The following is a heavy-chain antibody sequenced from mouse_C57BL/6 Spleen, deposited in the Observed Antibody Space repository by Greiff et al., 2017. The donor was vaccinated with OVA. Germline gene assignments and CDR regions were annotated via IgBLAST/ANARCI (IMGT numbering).Heavy chain of an antibody. D-gene: IGHD1-1*01. CDR3: ARESTTVVEGFDY. Sequence: VQLQQSGPELVKPGASVKLSCKASGYTFTSYDINWVKQRPGQGLEWIGWMYPRDGSTKYNEKFKVKATLTVDTSSSTAYLELHRLTSEDSAVSFCARESTTVVEGFDYWGQGTLVTVSA. CDR2: MYPRDGST. J-gene: IGHJ3*01. CDR1: GYTFTSYD. V-gene: IGHV1-85*01.